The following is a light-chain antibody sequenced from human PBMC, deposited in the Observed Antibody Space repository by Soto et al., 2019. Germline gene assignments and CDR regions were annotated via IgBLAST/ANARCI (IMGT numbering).Light chain of an antibody. V-gene: IGLV2-8*01. CDR1: RSAVGGYNY. J-gene: IGLJ2*01. Sequence: QSAPTQPPSASGSPGQSVTFSCTETRSAVGGYNYVSWYQQYPGKAPKLMIYEVYKRHSGVPDRFSGSKSGNTASLTVSGLQPEDEADYYCSAYAGSSTWVFGGETQLTVL. CDR2: EVY. CDR3: SAYAGSSTWV.